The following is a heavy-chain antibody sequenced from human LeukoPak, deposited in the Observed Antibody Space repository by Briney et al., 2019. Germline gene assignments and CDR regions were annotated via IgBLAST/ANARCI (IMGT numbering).Heavy chain of an antibody. V-gene: IGHV4-39*07. D-gene: IGHD3-10*01. CDR2: IYYSGST. J-gene: IGHJ4*02. CDR1: GGSISSSSYY. CDR3: ARRPYGSGSYYDY. Sequence: SETLSLTCTVSGGSISSSSYYWGWIRQPPGKGLEWIGSIYYSGSTYYNPSLKSRVTISVDTSKNQFSLKLSSVTAADTAVYYCARRPYGSGSYYDYWGQGTLVTVSS.